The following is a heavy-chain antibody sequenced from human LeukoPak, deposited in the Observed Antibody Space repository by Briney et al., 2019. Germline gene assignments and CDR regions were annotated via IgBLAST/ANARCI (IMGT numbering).Heavy chain of an antibody. J-gene: IGHJ6*02. CDR3: ARSLRSYDFWSGYYDHYYYYYGMDV. CDR1: GFTFSSYS. Sequence: GSLRLSCAASGFTFSSYSMNWVRQAPGKGLEWVSYISSSGSTIYYADSVKGRFTISRDNAKNSLYLQMNSLRAEDTAVYYCARSLRSYDFWSGYYDHYYYYYGMDVWGQGTTVTVSS. V-gene: IGHV3-48*04. CDR2: ISSSGSTI. D-gene: IGHD3-3*01.